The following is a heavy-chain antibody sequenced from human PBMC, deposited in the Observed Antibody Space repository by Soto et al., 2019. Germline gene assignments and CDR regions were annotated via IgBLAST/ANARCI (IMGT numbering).Heavy chain of an antibody. CDR2: INPSGGST. D-gene: IGHD6-13*01. J-gene: IGHJ5*02. CDR3: ARDLDRVAAGGHWFDP. V-gene: IGHV1-46*01. Sequence: GASVKVSCKASGYTFTSYYMHWVRHAPGQGLEWMGIINPSGGSTSYAQKFQGRVTMTRDTSTSTVYMELSSLRSEDTAVYYCARDLDRVAAGGHWFDPWGQGALVTVSS. CDR1: GYTFTSYY.